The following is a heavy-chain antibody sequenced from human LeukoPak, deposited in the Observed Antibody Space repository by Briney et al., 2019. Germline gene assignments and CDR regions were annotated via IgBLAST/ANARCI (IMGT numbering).Heavy chain of an antibody. CDR1: GFTVSSNY. J-gene: IGHJ4*02. CDR2: IYSAGRT. Sequence: PGGSLRLSCAASGFTVSSNYKSWVRQAPGKGLEWVSVIYSAGRTFYADSVKGRFTISRDNSKNTLYLQMNNLRAEDTAVYYCAKGAWFTSSWAPFDYWGQGTLVTVSS. D-gene: IGHD6-13*01. CDR3: AKGAWFTSSWAPFDY. V-gene: IGHV3-66*01.